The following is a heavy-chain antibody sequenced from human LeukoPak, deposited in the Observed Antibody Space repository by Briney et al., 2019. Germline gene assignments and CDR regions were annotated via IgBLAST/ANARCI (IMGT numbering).Heavy chain of an antibody. J-gene: IGHJ4*02. V-gene: IGHV4-34*01. CDR3: ARVGSRSGSYSADY. Sequence: SETLSLTCAVYGGSFSRYYWTWIRQPPGKGLEWIGEINHSGSANYNPSLKSRVTISVDTSKNQFSLKLSSVTAADTAVYYCARVGSRSGSYSADYWGQGTLVTVSS. CDR2: INHSGSA. CDR1: GGSFSRYY. D-gene: IGHD1-26*01.